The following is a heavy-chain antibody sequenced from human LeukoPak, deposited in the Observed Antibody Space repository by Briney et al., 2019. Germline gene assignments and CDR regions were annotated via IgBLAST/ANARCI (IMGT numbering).Heavy chain of an antibody. Sequence: PGRSLRLSCAASGFTFSSYAMHWVRQAPGKGLEWVAVISYDGNNKYYADSVKGRFTISRDNSKNTLYLQMNSLRAEDTAVYTCARGEYDFWSAYLDYWGQGSLVTVSS. CDR1: GFTFSSYA. V-gene: IGHV3-30*01. CDR3: ARGEYDFWSAYLDY. CDR2: ISYDGNNK. D-gene: IGHD3-3*01. J-gene: IGHJ4*02.